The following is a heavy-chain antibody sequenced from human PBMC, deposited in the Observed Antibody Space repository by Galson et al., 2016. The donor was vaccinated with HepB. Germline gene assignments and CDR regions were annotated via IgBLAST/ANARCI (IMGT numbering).Heavy chain of an antibody. Sequence: SVKVSCKASGGTFSSYAISWVRQAPGQGLEWMGGIIPIFPTANYAQKFRGRVTITADKSTSTAYLELSSLRSEDTAMYYCARNLRDYYHSSGYFDAFDIWGQGTMVTVFS. V-gene: IGHV1-69*06. D-gene: IGHD3-22*01. CDR1: GGTFSSYA. CDR3: ARNLRDYYHSSGYFDAFDI. CDR2: IIPIFPTA. J-gene: IGHJ3*02.